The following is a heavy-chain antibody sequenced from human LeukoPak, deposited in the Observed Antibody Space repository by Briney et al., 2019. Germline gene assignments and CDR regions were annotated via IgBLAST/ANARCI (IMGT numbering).Heavy chain of an antibody. J-gene: IGHJ4*02. D-gene: IGHD2-15*01. CDR1: GFTFSTYS. CDR2: IKSKTDGGTT. Sequence: GGSLRLSCVASGFTFSTYSMNWVRQAPGKGLEWVGRIKSKTDGGTTDYAAPVKGRFTISRDDSENTLYLQMNSLKTEDTAVYYCTGHTDIVVVAFDYWGQGTLVTVSS. V-gene: IGHV3-15*01. CDR3: TGHTDIVVVAFDY.